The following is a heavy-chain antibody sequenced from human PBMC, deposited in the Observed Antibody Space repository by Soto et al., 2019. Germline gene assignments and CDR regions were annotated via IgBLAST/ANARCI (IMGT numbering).Heavy chain of an antibody. D-gene: IGHD1-26*01. CDR1: GFTWSSNA. J-gene: IGHJ6*02. CDR2: LSYDGSNK. Sequence: GPLRLSCAASGFTWSSNAMHWVRQAPGKGLEWVAVLSYDGSNKYYADSVKGRFTISRDNSKNTLYLQMDSLRTEDTALYYCARDVESGSSQYYYYFYGMDVWGQGTTVTVSS. CDR3: ARDVESGSSQYYYYFYGMDV. V-gene: IGHV3-30-3*01.